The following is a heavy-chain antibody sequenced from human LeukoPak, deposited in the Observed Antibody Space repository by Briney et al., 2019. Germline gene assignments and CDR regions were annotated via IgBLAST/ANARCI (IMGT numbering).Heavy chain of an antibody. V-gene: IGHV4-30-2*01. CDR2: IYHSGST. CDR3: ARDRGYSYGLFDY. D-gene: IGHD5-18*01. Sequence: SETLSLTCTVSGGSISSGGYYWSWIRQPPGKGLGWIGYIYHSGSTYYNPSLKSRVTISVDRSKNQFSLKLSSVTAADTAVYYCARDRGYSYGLFDYWGQGTLVTVSS. CDR1: GGSISSGGYY. J-gene: IGHJ4*02.